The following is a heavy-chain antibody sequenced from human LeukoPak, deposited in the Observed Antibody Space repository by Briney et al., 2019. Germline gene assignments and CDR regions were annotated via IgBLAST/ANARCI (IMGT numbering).Heavy chain of an antibody. Sequence: GGSLRLSCVASGFSFSNYAINWVRQAPGKGLEWVSAISGSGGTIFYADSVKGRFAISRDDSKNTLYLQMTSLRAEDTAVYYCAKTYVDTTFFDSWGQGTRVTVSS. V-gene: IGHV3-23*01. D-gene: IGHD5-18*01. CDR1: GFSFSNYA. CDR3: AKTYVDTTFFDS. CDR2: ISGSGGTI. J-gene: IGHJ4*02.